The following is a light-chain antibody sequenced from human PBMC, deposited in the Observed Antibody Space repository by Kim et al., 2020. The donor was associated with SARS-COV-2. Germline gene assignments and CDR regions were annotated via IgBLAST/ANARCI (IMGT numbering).Light chain of an antibody. CDR2: EHN. CDR1: SGSIATND. J-gene: IGLJ1*01. CDR3: QSYDSSIPYG. Sequence: TVRTSCNRSSGSIATNDVQLYQQRTGRAPTTVMYEHNQRPSRVPDRFSGSIDSSSNSASLTISGLKTEDEADYYWQSYDSSIPYGFGTGAKVTVL. V-gene: IGLV6-57*03.